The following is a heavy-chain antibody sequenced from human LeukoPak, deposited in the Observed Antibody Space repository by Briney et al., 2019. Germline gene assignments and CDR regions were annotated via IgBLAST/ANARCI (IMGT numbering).Heavy chain of an antibody. D-gene: IGHD3-10*01. V-gene: IGHV4-39*07. CDR3: ARDRFTMVRGVIVNWFDP. CDR2: IYYSGST. Sequence: SETLSLTCTVSGGSISNSSYYWCWIRQPPGKGLEWIGSIYYSGSTYYNPSLKSRVTMSVDTSKNQFSLKLSSVTAADTAVYYCARDRFTMVRGVIVNWFDPWGQGTLVTVSS. J-gene: IGHJ5*02. CDR1: GGSISNSSYY.